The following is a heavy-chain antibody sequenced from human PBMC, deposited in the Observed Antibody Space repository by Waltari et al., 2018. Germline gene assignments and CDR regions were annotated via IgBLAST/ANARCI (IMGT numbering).Heavy chain of an antibody. Sequence: QITLKESGPTLEKPTQTLTLTCTFSGFSLRSNGVGVGWIRQPPGKALQWLALIYWNDDKRYSPSLKSRLTITKDTSKNQVVLTMTNMDPVDTATYYCAHRRAIAVAGTTFDYWGQGTLVTVSS. CDR1: GFSLRSNGVG. J-gene: IGHJ4*02. CDR2: IYWNDDK. V-gene: IGHV2-5*01. D-gene: IGHD6-19*01. CDR3: AHRRAIAVAGTTFDY.